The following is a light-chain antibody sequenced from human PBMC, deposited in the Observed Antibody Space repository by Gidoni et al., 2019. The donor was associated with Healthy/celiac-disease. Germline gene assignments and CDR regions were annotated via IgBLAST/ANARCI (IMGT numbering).Light chain of an antibody. V-gene: IGKV1-8*01. CDR3: QHYYNYPYT. Sequence: AIRMTQSPSSLSASTGDRVTITCRASQGISSYLAWYQQKPGKAPNLLVYAASTLQSGVPSRFSGSGSGTDFTLTISCLQSEDFATYYCQHYYNYPYTFGQGTKLEIK. CDR1: QGISSY. J-gene: IGKJ2*01. CDR2: AAS.